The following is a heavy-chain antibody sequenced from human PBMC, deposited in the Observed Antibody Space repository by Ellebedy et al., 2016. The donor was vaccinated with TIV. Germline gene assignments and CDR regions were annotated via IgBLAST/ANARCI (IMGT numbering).Heavy chain of an antibody. D-gene: IGHD5-24*01. V-gene: IGHV3-13*01. J-gene: IGHJ4*02. CDR2: IGTAGDT. CDR3: ARGSRDGYNYGVDY. Sequence: GESLKISCAASGFTFSSYDMHWVRQATGKGLEWVSAIGTAGDTYYPGSVKGRFTISRENAKNSLYLQMNSLRAGDTAVYYCARGSRDGYNYGVDYWGQGTLVTVSS. CDR1: GFTFSSYD.